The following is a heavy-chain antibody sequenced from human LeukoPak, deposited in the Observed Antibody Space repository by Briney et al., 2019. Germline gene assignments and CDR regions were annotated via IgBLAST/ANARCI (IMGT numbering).Heavy chain of an antibody. V-gene: IGHV3-30*18. Sequence: GGSLRLSCTASGFTFSSTGMHWVRQAPGKGLDWVASISYDGSSKKYVDSVKGRFTISRGNSKSTLYLQMNSLRSEDTAVYYCAKEGLRFFDFWGQGTLVTVSS. J-gene: IGHJ4*02. CDR3: AKEGLRFFDF. CDR1: GFTFSSTG. D-gene: IGHD5-12*01. CDR2: ISYDGSSK.